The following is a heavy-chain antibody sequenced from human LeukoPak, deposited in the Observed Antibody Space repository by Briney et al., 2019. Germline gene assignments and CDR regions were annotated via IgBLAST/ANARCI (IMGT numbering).Heavy chain of an antibody. CDR1: GFTFSSYW. CDR3: AREGRYLGNYHYYMDV. V-gene: IGHV3-7*01. D-gene: IGHD3-9*01. J-gene: IGHJ6*03. Sequence: PGGSLRLSCAVSGFTFSSYWMSWVRQAPRKGLEWVANIKEDGSEKYYVDSVKGRFTISRDNAKNSLSLQMNSLGAEDTAVYYCAREGRYLGNYHYYMDVWDKGTTVTISS. CDR2: IKEDGSEK.